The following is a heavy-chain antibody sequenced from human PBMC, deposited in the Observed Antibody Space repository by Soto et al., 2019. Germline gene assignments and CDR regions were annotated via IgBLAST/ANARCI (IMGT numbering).Heavy chain of an antibody. CDR3: VREPWGFSGTWYDY. CDR2: INHDGSKT. Sequence: GGSLRLSCAASQFSFSSYWMHWVRQVPGKGPAWVSRINHDGSKTEYADSVKGRFTISRDNTNNTLYLQMNSLRVEDTAMYYCVREPWGFSGTWYDYWGQGTLVTVSS. J-gene: IGHJ4*02. D-gene: IGHD6-13*01. V-gene: IGHV3-74*01. CDR1: QFSFSSYW.